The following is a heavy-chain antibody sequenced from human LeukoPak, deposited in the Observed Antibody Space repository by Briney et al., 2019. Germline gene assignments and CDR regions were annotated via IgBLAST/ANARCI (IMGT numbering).Heavy chain of an antibody. D-gene: IGHD2-21*01. Sequence: GGSLRLSCAASGFTFSDYYMSWIRQAPGKGLEWVSYISSSGSTIYYADSVKGRFTISRDNAKNTLYLQMNSLTAEDTAVYYCARGAYCGGDCPLPNSLYWGRGTLVTVSS. V-gene: IGHV3-11*04. CDR3: ARGAYCGGDCPLPNSLY. CDR2: ISSSGSTI. J-gene: IGHJ4*02. CDR1: GFTFSDYY.